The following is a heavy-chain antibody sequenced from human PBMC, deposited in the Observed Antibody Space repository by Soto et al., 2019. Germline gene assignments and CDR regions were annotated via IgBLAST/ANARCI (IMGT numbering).Heavy chain of an antibody. CDR2: INPSGASA. Sequence: QVQLVQSGAEVKNPGASVKVSYKTSGYTFTNYYIHWVRQARGQGLEWMGIINPSGASARYAQKFQGRVAMTSDTSTSTVYMELSSLRSEDTAMFYCARASGGYCSGGSCFFDYWGQGTLVAVSS. CDR3: ARASGGYCSGGSCFFDY. CDR1: GYTFTNYY. D-gene: IGHD2-15*01. V-gene: IGHV1-46*01. J-gene: IGHJ4*02.